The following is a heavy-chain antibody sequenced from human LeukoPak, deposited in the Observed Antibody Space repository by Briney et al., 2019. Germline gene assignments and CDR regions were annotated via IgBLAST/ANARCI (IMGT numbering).Heavy chain of an antibody. D-gene: IGHD5-24*01. CDR2: IIPIFGTA. CDR1: GGTFSSYA. V-gene: IGHV1-69*05. Sequence: SVKVSCKASGGTFSSYAISWVRQAPGQGLEWMGRIIPIFGTANYAQKFQGRVTITTDESTSTAYMELSSLRSEDTAVHYCARDDGYNLVEGYWGQGTLVTVSS. J-gene: IGHJ4*02. CDR3: ARDDGYNLVEGY.